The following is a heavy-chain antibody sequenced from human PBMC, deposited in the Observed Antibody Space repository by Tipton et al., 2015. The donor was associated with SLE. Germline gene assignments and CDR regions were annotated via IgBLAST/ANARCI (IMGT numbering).Heavy chain of an antibody. CDR2: ISGYNSKT. V-gene: IGHV1-18*01. D-gene: IGHD2/OR15-2a*01. CDR3: ARFSWASSDYFYYMDV. Sequence: QSGAEVKKPGASVKVSCKASAYSFTSYGISWVRQAPGQGLEWMGWISGYNSKTNYAQKLQGRVTLTADTSTSTAYMELRSLRSDDTAVYYCARFSWASSDYFYYMDVRGKGTSVTVSS. CDR1: AYSFTSYG. J-gene: IGHJ6*03.